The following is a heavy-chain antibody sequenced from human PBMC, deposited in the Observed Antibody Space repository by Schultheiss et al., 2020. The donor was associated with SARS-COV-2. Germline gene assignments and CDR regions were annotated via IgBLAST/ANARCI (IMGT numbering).Heavy chain of an antibody. CDR2: IIPIFGTA. CDR3: ARDLSSSWSRYGMDV. D-gene: IGHD6-13*01. V-gene: IGHV1-69*06. CDR1: GGTFSSYA. Sequence: SVKVSCKASGGTFSSYAISWVRQAPGQGLEWMGGIIPIFGTANYAQKFQGRVTITADKSTSTAYMELSSLRSEDTAVYYCARDLSSSWSRYGMDVWGQGTTVTVSS. J-gene: IGHJ6*02.